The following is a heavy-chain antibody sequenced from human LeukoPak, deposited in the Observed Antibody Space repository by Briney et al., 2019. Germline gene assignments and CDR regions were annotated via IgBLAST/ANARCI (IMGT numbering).Heavy chain of an antibody. CDR1: GFTFSSYA. V-gene: IGHV3-30*04. J-gene: IGHJ6*02. CDR2: ISYDGSNK. Sequence: PGGSLRLSCAASGFTFSSYAMHWVRQAPGKGLEWVAVISYDGSNKYYADSVKGRFTIFRDNSKNTLYLQMNSLRAEDTAVYYCARVKTSIYGMDVWGQGTTVAVSS. D-gene: IGHD2-2*01. CDR3: ARVKTSIYGMDV.